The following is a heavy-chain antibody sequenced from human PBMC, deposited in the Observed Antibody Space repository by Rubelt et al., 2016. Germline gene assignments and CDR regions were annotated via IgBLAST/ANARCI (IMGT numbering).Heavy chain of an antibody. J-gene: IGHJ4*02. D-gene: IGHD3-10*01. CDR1: GFTFSSYS. CDR2: IKSDSDGGTT. Sequence: GSLRLSCEASGFTFSSYSMHWVRQAPGKGLEWVGRIKSDSDGGTTDFAAPVKGRFSISRDDSKNTLYLQMNSLKTEDTAVYYCRYFGDRADYWGQGTLVTVSS. V-gene: IGHV3-15*07. CDR3: RYFGDRADY.